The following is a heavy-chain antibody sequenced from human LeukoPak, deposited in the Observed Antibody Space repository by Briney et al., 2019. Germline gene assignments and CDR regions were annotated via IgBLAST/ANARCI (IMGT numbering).Heavy chain of an antibody. Sequence: PGGCLRLSCASSGFTFSIYAMHWVPQAPARGLVGGAFIRYDGSNKYYADSVKGRFTISRDNSKNKLYLQMNSLRAEDTAVYYCAKDSRFRCWMYWGQGTLVTVSS. CDR2: IRYDGSNK. CDR3: AKDSRFRCWMY. CDR1: GFTFSIYA. J-gene: IGHJ4*02. D-gene: IGHD2-2*03. V-gene: IGHV3-30*02.